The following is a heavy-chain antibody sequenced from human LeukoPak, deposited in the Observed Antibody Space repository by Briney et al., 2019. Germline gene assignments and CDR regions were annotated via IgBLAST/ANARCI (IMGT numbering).Heavy chain of an antibody. CDR3: ARDISSGYYDAFDI. Sequence: GGSLRLSCAASGFTFSSYAMSWVRQAPGKGLEWVSAISDTGGSTYYADSVKGRFTISRDISKNTLYLQISSLRAEDTAVYYCARDISSGYYDAFDIWGQGTMVTVSS. CDR2: ISDTGGST. J-gene: IGHJ3*02. D-gene: IGHD3-22*01. CDR1: GFTFSSYA. V-gene: IGHV3-23*01.